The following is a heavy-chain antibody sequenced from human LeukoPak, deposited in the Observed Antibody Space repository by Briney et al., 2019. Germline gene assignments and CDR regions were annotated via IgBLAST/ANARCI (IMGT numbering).Heavy chain of an antibody. J-gene: IGHJ4*02. Sequence: PGGSLRLSCAASGFTFSSYAMHWVRQAPGKGLEWVAVISYDGSNKYYADSVKGRFTISRDNSKNTLYLQMNSLRAEDTAVYYCAWHCSSTSCFDDYWGQGTLVTVSS. CDR2: ISYDGSNK. CDR3: AWHCSSTSCFDDY. V-gene: IGHV3-30-3*01. CDR1: GFTFSSYA. D-gene: IGHD2-2*01.